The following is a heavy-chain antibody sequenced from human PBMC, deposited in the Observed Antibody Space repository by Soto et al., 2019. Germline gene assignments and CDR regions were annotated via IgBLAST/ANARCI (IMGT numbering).Heavy chain of an antibody. J-gene: IGHJ5*02. CDR3: ARRAASTAFYES. D-gene: IGHD1-1*01. V-gene: IGHV5-51*01. Sequence: GESLKISCKGSGYSFTYYWIAWVRQRPGKDLEWMGIIYPNDADTRYNPSFQGQVTISADKSISTAYLQLSSLKASDTAMYYCARRAASTAFYESWGQGTLVPVSS. CDR1: GYSFTYYW. CDR2: IYPNDADT.